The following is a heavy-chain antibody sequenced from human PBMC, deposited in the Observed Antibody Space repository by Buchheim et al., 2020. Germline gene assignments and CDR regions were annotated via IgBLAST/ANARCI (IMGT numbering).Heavy chain of an antibody. J-gene: IGHJ4*02. Sequence: QVQLVESGGGVVQPGRSLRLSCAASGFTFSSYGMHWVRQAPGKGLEWVAVIWYDESNKYYADSVKGRFTISRDNSKNTLYLQMNSLRAEDTAVYYCARGEMATTTVTIDYWGQGTL. D-gene: IGHD5-24*01. V-gene: IGHV3-33*01. CDR2: IWYDESNK. CDR3: ARGEMATTTVTIDY. CDR1: GFTFSSYG.